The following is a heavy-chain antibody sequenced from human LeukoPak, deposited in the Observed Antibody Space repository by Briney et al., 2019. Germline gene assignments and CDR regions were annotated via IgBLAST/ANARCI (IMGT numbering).Heavy chain of an antibody. J-gene: IGHJ4*02. CDR3: ATDSPGCGSYYFDY. D-gene: IGHD2-21*01. CDR2: FDPEDGET. CDR1: GYTLTELS. V-gene: IGHV1-24*01. Sequence: GASVKVSCKVSGYTLTELSMHWVRQAPGKGLEWMGGFDPEDGETIYAQKFQGRVTMTEDTSTDTAYMELSSLRSEDTAVYYCATDSPGCGSYYFDYWGQGTLVTVSS.